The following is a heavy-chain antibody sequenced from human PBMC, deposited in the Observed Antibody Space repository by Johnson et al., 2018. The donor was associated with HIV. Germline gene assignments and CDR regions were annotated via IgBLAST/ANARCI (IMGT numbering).Heavy chain of an antibody. D-gene: IGHD1-26*01. CDR1: GFTSGFTFNDYY. Sequence: VQLVESGGGLVKPGGSLRLSCAASGFTSGFTFNDYYMGWIRQAPGKGLEWVAVVWFDGSHKYYADSVKGRFNISRDNSKNTLYLQMNSLRAEDTAVYYWASAWGELDDAFDIWGQGTMVTVSS. J-gene: IGHJ3*02. V-gene: IGHV3-33*08. CDR3: ASAWGELDDAFDI. CDR2: VWFDGSHK.